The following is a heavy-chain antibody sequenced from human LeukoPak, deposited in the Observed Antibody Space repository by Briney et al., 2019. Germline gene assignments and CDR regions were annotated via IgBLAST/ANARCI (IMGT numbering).Heavy chain of an antibody. Sequence: GGSLRLSCAASGFTFSSYAMSWVRQAPGKGLEWVSAISGSGGSTYYADSMKGRFTISRDNSKNTLYLQMNSLRAEDTAVYYCAKLMVRGGLPSNFDYWGQGTLVTVSS. J-gene: IGHJ4*02. CDR2: ISGSGGST. CDR1: GFTFSSYA. CDR3: AKLMVRGGLPSNFDY. D-gene: IGHD3-10*01. V-gene: IGHV3-23*01.